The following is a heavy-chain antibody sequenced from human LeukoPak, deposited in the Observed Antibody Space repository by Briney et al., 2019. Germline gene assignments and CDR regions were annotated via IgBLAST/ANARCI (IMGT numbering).Heavy chain of an antibody. V-gene: IGHV3-43*02. Sequence: SGGSLRLSCAASGFTFDDYAMHWVRQAPGKGLEWVSLISGDGTSTYYADSVKGRFTISRDNSKDTLYLLMNSLRAEDTAIYYCARDIQLSTWGLGTMVTVSS. CDR2: ISGDGTST. D-gene: IGHD5-24*01. CDR3: ARDIQLST. J-gene: IGHJ3*01. CDR1: GFTFDDYA.